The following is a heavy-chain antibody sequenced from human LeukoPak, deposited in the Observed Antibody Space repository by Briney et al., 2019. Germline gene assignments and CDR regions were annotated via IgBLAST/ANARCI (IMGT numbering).Heavy chain of an antibody. D-gene: IGHD6-19*01. V-gene: IGHV1-46*01. Sequence: ASAKVSCKASGYTFTSYYMHWVRQAPGQGLEWMGIINPSGGSTSYAQKFQGRVTMTRDTSTSTVYMELSSLRSEDTAVYYCARDSSGTYYFDYWGQGTLVTVSS. J-gene: IGHJ4*02. CDR2: INPSGGST. CDR3: ARDSSGTYYFDY. CDR1: GYTFTSYY.